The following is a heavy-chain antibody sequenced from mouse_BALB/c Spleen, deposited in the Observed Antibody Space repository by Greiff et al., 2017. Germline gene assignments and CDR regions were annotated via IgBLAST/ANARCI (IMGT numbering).Heavy chain of an antibody. CDR2: IWSGGST. CDR3: ARNYYDYDAWFAY. D-gene: IGHD2-4*01. Sequence: QGQLQQSGPGLVQPSQSLSITCTVSGFSLTSYGVHWVRQSPGKGLEWLGVIWSGGSTDYNAAFISRLSISKDNSKSQVFFKMNSLQANDTAIYYCARNYYDYDAWFAYWGQGTLVTVSA. J-gene: IGHJ3*01. V-gene: IGHV2-2*02. CDR1: GFSLTSYG.